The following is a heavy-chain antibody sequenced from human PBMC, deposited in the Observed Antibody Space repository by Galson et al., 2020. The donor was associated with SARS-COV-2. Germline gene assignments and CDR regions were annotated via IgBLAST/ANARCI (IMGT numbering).Heavy chain of an antibody. V-gene: IGHV3-11*01. CDR1: GFIFVEAH. CDR2: IKNRGDTI. Sequence: GESLKISCAASGFIFVEAHMTWIRQAPGKGLEWISYIKNRGDTIYYADSVKGRFTISRDNANNLLYLQMNSLRVEDTAMYYCARESWGSLDPWGQGTLVTVST. D-gene: IGHD3-16*01. CDR3: ARESWGSLDP. J-gene: IGHJ5*02.